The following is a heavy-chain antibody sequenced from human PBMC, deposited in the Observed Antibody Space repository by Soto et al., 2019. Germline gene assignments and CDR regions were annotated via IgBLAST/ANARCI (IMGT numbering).Heavy chain of an antibody. CDR2: ISAYNGNT. D-gene: IGHD3-22*01. J-gene: IGHJ4*02. CDR3: ARLYYYDSSGYYYVEDF. CDR1: GYTFNRYS. V-gene: IGHV1-18*01. Sequence: PSVTVSCRASGYTFNRYSISWVRQAPGQGLEWMGWISAYNGNTNYAQKLQGRVTMTTDTSTSTAYMELRSLRSDDTAVYYCARLYYYDSSGYYYVEDFWGQGTLVTVSS.